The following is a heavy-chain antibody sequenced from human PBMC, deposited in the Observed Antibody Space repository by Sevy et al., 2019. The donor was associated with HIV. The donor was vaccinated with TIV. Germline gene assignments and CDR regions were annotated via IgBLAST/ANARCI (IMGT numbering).Heavy chain of an antibody. V-gene: IGHV1-18*04. CDR3: ARVPTYYYGSATYFDY. D-gene: IGHD3-10*01. CDR1: GYNFASDG. J-gene: IGHJ4*02. Sequence: ASVKVSCKASGYNFASDGFSWVRQAPGQGGEWMGWICVYNGNPKYAQVFQDRFTLTTDTSTSTAYMELRSLRPDDTAVYYCARVPTYYYGSATYFDYWGQGTLVTVSS. CDR2: ICVYNGNP.